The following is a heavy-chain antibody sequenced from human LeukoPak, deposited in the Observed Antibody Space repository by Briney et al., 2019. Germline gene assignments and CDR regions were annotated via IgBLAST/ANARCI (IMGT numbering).Heavy chain of an antibody. V-gene: IGHV4-34*01. CDR1: GGSFSGYY. CDR3: ARGGNVLVVTQKRKKPLDL. CDR2: INHFGNT. J-gene: IGHJ5*02. Sequence: SETLSLTCAVYGGSFSGYYWTWIRQPPGEAPEWIGEINHFGNTNYNPSLKSRVTISVDTSKKEFSLHLTSVTAADTAVYYCARGGNVLVVTQKRKKPLDLWGQGTLVTVSS. D-gene: IGHD3-22*01.